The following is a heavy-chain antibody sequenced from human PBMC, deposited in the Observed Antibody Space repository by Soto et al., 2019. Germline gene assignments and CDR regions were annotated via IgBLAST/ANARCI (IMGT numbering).Heavy chain of an antibody. CDR1: EDSFTTYW. Sequence: GESLKISCKGSEDSFTTYWIGWVRQMPGKGLEWMGIIYPVDSDTKYSPSFQGQVTISADKSISTAYLQWSSLKASDTAMYYCARFKIVPTSTYYYYGMDVWGQGTTVTVSS. CDR2: IYPVDSDT. D-gene: IGHD5-12*01. CDR3: ARFKIVPTSTYYYYGMDV. V-gene: IGHV5-51*01. J-gene: IGHJ6*02.